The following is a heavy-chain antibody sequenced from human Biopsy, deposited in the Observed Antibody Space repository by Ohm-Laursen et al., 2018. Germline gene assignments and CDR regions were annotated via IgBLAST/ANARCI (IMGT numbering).Heavy chain of an antibody. V-gene: IGHV4-59*12. J-gene: IGHJ2*01. CDR3: ASAGYNPDWNFDL. CDR1: GDSISSYY. Sequence: ETLSLTCTVSGDSISSYYWSWIRQPPGKALEWIGYIYFTGRTSYNPSLKSRVTMSVNTSKKQFSLRLSSVTAADTAVYYCASAGYNPDWNFDLWGRGTRVTVSS. D-gene: IGHD5-24*01. CDR2: IYFTGRT.